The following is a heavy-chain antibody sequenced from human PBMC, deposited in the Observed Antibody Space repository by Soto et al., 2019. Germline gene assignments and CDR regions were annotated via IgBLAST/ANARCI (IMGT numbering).Heavy chain of an antibody. CDR3: ARDSEVMITFGGVIVTGAFDI. CDR1: GYTFTSYG. V-gene: IGHV1-18*01. D-gene: IGHD3-16*02. J-gene: IGHJ3*02. CDR2: ISAYNGNT. Sequence: QVQLVQSGAEVKKPGASVKVSCKASGYTFTSYGISWVRQAPGQGLEWMGWISAYNGNTKYAQKLQGRVTMTTDTSTSTAYMELRSLRSDDTAVYYCARDSEVMITFGGVIVTGAFDIWGQGTMVTVSS.